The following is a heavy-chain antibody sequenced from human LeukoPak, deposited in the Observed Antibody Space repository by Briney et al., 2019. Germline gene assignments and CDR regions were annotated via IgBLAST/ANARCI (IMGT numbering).Heavy chain of an antibody. J-gene: IGHJ6*03. Sequence: PSQTLSLTCTISGGSISSGDYYWSWIRQPPGKGLEWIGYIYYSGSTYYNPSLKSRVTISVDTSKNQFSLKLSSVTAADTAVYYCARVDYDFWSGYSSGFPMDVWGKGTTVTVSS. D-gene: IGHD3-3*01. CDR2: IYYSGST. CDR1: GGSISSGDYY. V-gene: IGHV4-30-4*01. CDR3: ARVDYDFWSGYSSGFPMDV.